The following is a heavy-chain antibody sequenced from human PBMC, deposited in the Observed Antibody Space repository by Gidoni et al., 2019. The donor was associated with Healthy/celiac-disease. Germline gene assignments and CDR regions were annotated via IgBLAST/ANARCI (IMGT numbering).Heavy chain of an antibody. J-gene: IGHJ6*02. CDR2: INHSGST. V-gene: IGHV4-34*01. CDR3: ARLAVNLYYYYGMDV. Sequence: QVQLQQWGAGLLKPSETLSLTCAVYGGSFSGYYWSWIRQPPGKGLEWIGEINHSGSTNYNPSLKSRVTISVDTSKNQFSLKLSSVTAADTAVYYCARLAVNLYYYYGMDVWGQGTTVTVSS. CDR1: GGSFSGYY. D-gene: IGHD6-19*01.